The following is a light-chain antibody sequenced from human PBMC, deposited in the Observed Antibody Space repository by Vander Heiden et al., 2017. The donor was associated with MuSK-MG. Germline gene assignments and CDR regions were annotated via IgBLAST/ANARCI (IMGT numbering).Light chain of an antibody. V-gene: IGKV1-5*03. Sequence: DIQMTQSPSTLSASVGDRVTITRRASQSISPWLAWYQQKPGKAPKLLNYKASRLEGGVPSRFSGSGSGTEFTLTISSLQPDDYATYYCQQYDSFSSFGQGTKLEIK. CDR1: QSISPW. J-gene: IGKJ2*01. CDR3: QQYDSFSS. CDR2: KAS.